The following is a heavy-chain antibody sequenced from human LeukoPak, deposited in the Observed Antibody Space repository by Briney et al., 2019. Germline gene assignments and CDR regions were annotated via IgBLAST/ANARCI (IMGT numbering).Heavy chain of an antibody. Sequence: SETLSLTCTVSGGSISSGSYYWGWTRQPAGTGLEWIGRIYTSGSTNYNPSLKSRVTISVDTSKNQFSLKLSSVTAADTAVYYCARTPFGELGDWFDPWGQGTLVTVSS. D-gene: IGHD3-10*01. CDR1: GGSISSGSYY. CDR3: ARTPFGELGDWFDP. J-gene: IGHJ5*02. CDR2: IYTSGST. V-gene: IGHV4-61*02.